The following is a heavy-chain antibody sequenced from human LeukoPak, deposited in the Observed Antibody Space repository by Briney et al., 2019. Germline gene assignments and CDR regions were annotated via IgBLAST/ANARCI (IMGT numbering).Heavy chain of an antibody. CDR2: IKKDGSEK. D-gene: IGHD6-19*01. CDR3: VGGSGWLFDY. Sequence: GGSLRLSCAASGFTFSSYWMFWVRQPPGKGLEWVATIKKDGSEKDYVDSVKGRFTISRDNAENSLSLQMNSLRGDDTAIYYCVGGSGWLFDYWGQGTLVTVSS. CDR1: GFTFSSYW. J-gene: IGHJ4*02. V-gene: IGHV3-7*01.